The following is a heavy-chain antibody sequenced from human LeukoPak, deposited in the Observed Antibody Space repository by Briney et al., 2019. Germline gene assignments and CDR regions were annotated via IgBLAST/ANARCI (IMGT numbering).Heavy chain of an antibody. V-gene: IGHV3-74*01. Sequence: GESLRLSCAASGFTFSRYWMDWVRQAPGEGVGGVSRIDEHGTTIDYADSVRDRFTISRDNAQNTWYLHMNSLRAEDTAMYYCARDVGGAASHWGQGSLVTASS. CDR1: GFTFSRYW. CDR3: ARDVGGAASH. CDR2: IDEHGTTI. D-gene: IGHD3-16*01. J-gene: IGHJ4*02.